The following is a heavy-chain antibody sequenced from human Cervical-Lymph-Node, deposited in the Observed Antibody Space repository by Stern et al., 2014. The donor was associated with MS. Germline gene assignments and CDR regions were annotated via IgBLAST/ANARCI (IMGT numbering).Heavy chain of an antibody. CDR1: GYTFTHYG. J-gene: IGHJ4*02. CDR2: INTNTGIP. D-gene: IGHD1-26*01. CDR3: ARLRVGNITRDY. V-gene: IGHV7-4-1*02. Sequence: VQLVPSGSELKKPGASVKVSCKASGYTFTHYGINWVRQAPGQGLEWMGWINTNTGIPTYAQAFTGRFVFSGDASVSTAYLHISNLKADDTAIYYCARLRVGNITRDYWGPGTLVTVSS.